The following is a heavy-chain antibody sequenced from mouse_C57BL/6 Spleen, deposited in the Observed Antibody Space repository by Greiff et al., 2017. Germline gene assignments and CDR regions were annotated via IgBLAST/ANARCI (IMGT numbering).Heavy chain of an antibody. Sequence: VQLQQPGAELVRPGSSVKLSCKASGYTFTSYWMHWVKQRPIQGLEWIGNIDPSDSETHYNQKFKDKATLTVDKSSSTAYMQLSSLTSEDSAVYYCARFGDYFLFAYWGQGTLVTVSA. CDR1: GYTFTSYW. CDR2: IDPSDSET. D-gene: IGHD1-1*01. J-gene: IGHJ3*01. V-gene: IGHV1-52*01. CDR3: ARFGDYFLFAY.